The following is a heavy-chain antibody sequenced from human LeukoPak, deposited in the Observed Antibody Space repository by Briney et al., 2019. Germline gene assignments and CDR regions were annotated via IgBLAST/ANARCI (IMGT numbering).Heavy chain of an antibody. D-gene: IGHD1-26*01. V-gene: IGHV1-18*01. CDR2: ISAYNGNT. J-gene: IGHJ5*02. CDR1: GYTFTSYG. CDR3: ARDNSVGDYAWWFDP. Sequence: ASVKVSCKASGYTFTSYGISWVRQAPGQGLEWMGWISAYNGNTNYTQKLQGRVTMTTDTSTSTAYMELRSLRSDDTAVYYCARDNSVGDYAWWFDPWGQGTLVTVSS.